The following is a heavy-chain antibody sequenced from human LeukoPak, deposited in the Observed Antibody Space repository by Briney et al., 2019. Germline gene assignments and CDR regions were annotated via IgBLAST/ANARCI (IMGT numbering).Heavy chain of an antibody. CDR1: RFTFSSYA. D-gene: IGHD6-6*01. V-gene: IGHV3-23*01. CDR2: ISGSGGST. Sequence: GGSLRLSCAASRFTFSSYAMSWVRQAPGKGLEWVSGISGSGGSTNYADSVKGRFTISRDNSKNTLYLQMNSLRAEDTAVYYCAKEKYSSSSELFFYIFDYWGQGTLATVSS. CDR3: AKEKYSSSSELFFYIFDY. J-gene: IGHJ4*02.